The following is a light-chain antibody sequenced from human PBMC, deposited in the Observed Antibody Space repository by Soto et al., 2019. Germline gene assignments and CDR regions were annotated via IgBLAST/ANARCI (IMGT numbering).Light chain of an antibody. Sequence: EIVLTQSPGTLSLSPVERATLSCRASQSVSSSYLAWYQQKPGQAPRLLIYGASSRATGIPDRFSGSGSGTDFTLTISSLEPEDFAVYYCQQRSDWPPTTFGQGTRLEIK. J-gene: IGKJ5*01. CDR2: GAS. CDR1: QSVSSSY. CDR3: QQRSDWPPTT. V-gene: IGKV3D-20*02.